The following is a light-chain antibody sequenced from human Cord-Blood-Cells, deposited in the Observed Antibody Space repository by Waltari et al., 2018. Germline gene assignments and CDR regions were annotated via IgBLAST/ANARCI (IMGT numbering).Light chain of an antibody. J-gene: IGKJ1*01. CDR1: QSISSW. CDR3: QQYNSYSPWT. Sequence: LQLTQSPSTLSASVGDRVIITCRANQSISSWLAWYQPKPGKAPKLLIYDASSLESGVPSRFSGIGSGTEFTLTISSLQPDDFATYYCQQYNSYSPWTFGQGTKVEIK. V-gene: IGKV1-5*01. CDR2: DAS.